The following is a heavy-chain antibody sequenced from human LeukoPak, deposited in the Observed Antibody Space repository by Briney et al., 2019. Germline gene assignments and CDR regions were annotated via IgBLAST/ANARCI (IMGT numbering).Heavy chain of an antibody. Sequence: GASVKVSCKASGGTFSSYAISWVRQAPGQGLEWMGGIIPIFGTANYAQKFQGRVTTTADESTSTAYMELSSLRSEDTAVYYCARDRSYCSSTSCYGSDDYWGQGTLVTVSS. CDR2: IIPIFGTA. D-gene: IGHD2-2*01. CDR3: ARDRSYCSSTSCYGSDDY. CDR1: GGTFSSYA. V-gene: IGHV1-69*13. J-gene: IGHJ4*02.